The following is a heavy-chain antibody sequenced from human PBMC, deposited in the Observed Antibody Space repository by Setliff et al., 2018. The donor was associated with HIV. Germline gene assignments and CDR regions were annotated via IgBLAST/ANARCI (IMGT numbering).Heavy chain of an antibody. J-gene: IGHJ4*02. D-gene: IGHD5-12*01. V-gene: IGHV4-34*01. CDR1: GGSFNDYY. Sequence: PSETLSLTCAVYGGSFNDYYWSWIRQPPGKGLEWIGEIIHSGSINYNPSLKSRVTISVDTYNNQYSLNMNSVNAADTAVYYRARGYASGYDAYGYWGQGTLVTVSS. CDR2: IIHSGSI. CDR3: ARGYASGYDAYGY.